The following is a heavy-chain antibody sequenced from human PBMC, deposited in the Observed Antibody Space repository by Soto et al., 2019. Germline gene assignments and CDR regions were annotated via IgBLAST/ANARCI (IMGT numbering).Heavy chain of an antibody. CDR2: FYLDGDK. D-gene: IGHD2-2*01. J-gene: IGHJ4*02. CDR1: GFSRSTTGVT. V-gene: IGHV2-5*02. Sequence: QITLKESGPTLVKPTQTLTLTCTFSGFSRSTTGVTVGWIRQPPGKALEWLTLFYLDGDKRYSPSLKSPLTVATDTSKTQVVPTTTNMDPVDTATYFCAHIRQRLLYFFESWGQGVLVTVSS. CDR3: AHIRQRLLYFFES.